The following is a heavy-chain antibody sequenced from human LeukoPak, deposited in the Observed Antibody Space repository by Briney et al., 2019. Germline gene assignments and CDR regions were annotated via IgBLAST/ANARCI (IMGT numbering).Heavy chain of an antibody. D-gene: IGHD6-13*01. CDR2: IYHSGST. J-gene: IGHJ4*02. Sequence: PSETLSLTCAVSGGSISSGGYSWSWIRQPPGKGLEWIGYIYHSGSTYYNPSLKSRVTISVDRSKNQFSLKLSSVTAADTGVYYCARVKASSWYYFDYWGQGTLVTVSS. CDR1: GGSISSGGYS. CDR3: ARVKASSWYYFDY. V-gene: IGHV4-30-2*01.